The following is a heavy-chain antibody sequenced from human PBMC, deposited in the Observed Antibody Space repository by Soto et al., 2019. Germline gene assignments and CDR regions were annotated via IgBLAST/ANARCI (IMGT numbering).Heavy chain of an antibody. Sequence: GGSLRLSCAASGFTFSSYGMHWVRQAPGKGLERVAVIWYDGSNKYYADSVKGRFTISRDNSKNTLYLQMNSLRAEDTAVYYCAIDGTTVTTFSYYYYYGMDVWGQGTTVTVSS. CDR1: GFTFSSYG. V-gene: IGHV3-33*01. CDR2: IWYDGSNK. J-gene: IGHJ6*02. CDR3: AIDGTTVTTFSYYYYYGMDV. D-gene: IGHD4-17*01.